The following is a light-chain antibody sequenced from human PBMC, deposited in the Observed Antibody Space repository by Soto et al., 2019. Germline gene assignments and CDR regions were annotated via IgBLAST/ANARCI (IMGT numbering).Light chain of an antibody. CDR1: SNDVGGYNY. CDR3: CSDTATNTLV. Sequence: QSALTQPASVSGSPGQSIAISCTGTSNDVGGYNYVSWYQQHPGKAPKVIIFAVSNRPSGVSDRFSGSKASNTASLTISGRQDEDEADYYCCSDTATNTLVFGGGTKLTVL. J-gene: IGLJ3*02. CDR2: AVS. V-gene: IGLV2-14*01.